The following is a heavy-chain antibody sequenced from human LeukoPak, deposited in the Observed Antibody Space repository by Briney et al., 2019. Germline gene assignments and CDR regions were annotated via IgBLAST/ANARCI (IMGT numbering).Heavy chain of an antibody. CDR2: IYYSGST. V-gene: IGHV4-59*01. Sequence: SETLSLTCTVSGGSISSYYWSWIRQPPGKGLEWIGYIYYSGSTNYNPSLKSRVTISVDTYKNQFSLKLSSVTAADTAVYYCARSERGSSPLYMDVWGKGTTVTVSS. CDR3: ARSERGSSPLYMDV. J-gene: IGHJ6*03. D-gene: IGHD6-6*01. CDR1: GGSISSYY.